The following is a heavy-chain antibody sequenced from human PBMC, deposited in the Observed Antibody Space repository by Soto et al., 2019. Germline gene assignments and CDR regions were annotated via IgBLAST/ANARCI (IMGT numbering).Heavy chain of an antibody. CDR2: ISYDGSNK. V-gene: IGHV3-30-3*01. D-gene: IGHD3-10*01. CDR3: ARSGQELVDYYYYGMDV. Sequence: GGSLRLSCAASGFTFSSYAMHWVRQAPGKGLEWVAVISYDGSNKYYADSVKGRFTISRDNSKNTLYLQMNSLRAEDTAVYYCARSGQELVDYYYYGMDVWGQGTTVTVSS. CDR1: GFTFSSYA. J-gene: IGHJ6*02.